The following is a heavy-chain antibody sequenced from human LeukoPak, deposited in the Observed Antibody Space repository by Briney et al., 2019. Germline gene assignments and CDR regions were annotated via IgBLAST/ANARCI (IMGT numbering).Heavy chain of an antibody. J-gene: IGHJ4*02. CDR1: GFTFSSYD. V-gene: IGHV3-23*01. CDR2: ISSSGGST. Sequence: TGGSLRLSCAASGFTFSSYDMSWLRQAPGKGLEGVSAISSSGGSTYYADSVKGRFTISRDNSKNTLYLQMNSLRAEDTAVYYCARFPRLQYYFACWGQGTLVTVSS. CDR3: ARFPRLQYYFAC. D-gene: IGHD3-10*01.